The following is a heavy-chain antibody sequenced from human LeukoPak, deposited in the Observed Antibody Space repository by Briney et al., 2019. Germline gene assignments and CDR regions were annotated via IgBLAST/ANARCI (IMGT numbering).Heavy chain of an antibody. CDR2: IKANSGDT. Sequence: ASVKVSCKASGYIFTAYYLHWVRQAPGQKPEWMGWIKANSGDTNYARKFQGRVTMTRDTSISTVYMELSGLTADDTAVYYCTRAGDDYPYWGQGTLVTVSS. D-gene: IGHD5-24*01. J-gene: IGHJ4*02. V-gene: IGHV1-2*02. CDR3: TRAGDDYPY. CDR1: GYIFTAYY.